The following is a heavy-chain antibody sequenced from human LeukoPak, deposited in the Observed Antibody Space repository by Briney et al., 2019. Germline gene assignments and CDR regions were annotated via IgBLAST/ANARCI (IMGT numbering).Heavy chain of an antibody. CDR2: IYYSGST. D-gene: IGHD6-19*01. V-gene: IGHV4-59*01. CDR3: ASSKAPPAVAGDAFDI. Sequence: SETLSLTCTVSGGSISSYYWSWIRQPPGKGLEWFAYIYYSGSTNYNPSLKSRVTISVDTSKNQFSLRLSPVTAADTAVYYCASSKAPPAVAGDAFDIWGQGTMVTVSS. J-gene: IGHJ3*02. CDR1: GGSISSYY.